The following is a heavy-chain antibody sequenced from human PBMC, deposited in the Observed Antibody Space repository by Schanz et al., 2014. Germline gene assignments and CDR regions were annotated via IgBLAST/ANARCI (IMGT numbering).Heavy chain of an antibody. CDR1: GFTFSSYN. CDR3: ARVELSVYYYAMDV. D-gene: IGHD2-15*01. CDR2: ISPSSSYI. J-gene: IGHJ6*02. V-gene: IGHV3-21*01. Sequence: VQLVESGGGVVRPGRSLRLSCAASGFTFSSYNINWVRQAPGKGLEYISSISPSSSYIYYADSVKGRFTISRDNAKNSLYLQMNSLRAEDAAVYYCARVELSVYYYAMDVWGQGTTVTVSS.